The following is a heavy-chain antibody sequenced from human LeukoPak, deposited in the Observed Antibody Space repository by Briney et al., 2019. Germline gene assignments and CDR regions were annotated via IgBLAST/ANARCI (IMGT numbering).Heavy chain of an antibody. V-gene: IGHV4-39*07. J-gene: IGHJ6*03. CDR3: ARGASFYYGSGSYYRRAPMDV. CDR1: GDSISSTNYY. D-gene: IGHD3-10*01. CDR2: INHSGST. Sequence: SETLSLTCTVSGDSISSTNYYWSWIRQPPGTGLEWIGEINHSGSTNYNPSLKSRVTISVDTSKNQFSLKLSSVTAADTAVYYCARGASFYYGSGSYYRRAPMDVWGKGTTVTVSS.